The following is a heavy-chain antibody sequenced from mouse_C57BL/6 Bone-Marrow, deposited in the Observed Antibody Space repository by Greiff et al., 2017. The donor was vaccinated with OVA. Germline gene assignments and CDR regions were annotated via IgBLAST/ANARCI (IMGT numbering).Heavy chain of an antibody. Sequence: QVHVKQSGAELVRPGASVTLSCKASGYTFTDYEMHWVKQTPVHGLEWIGAIDPETGGTAYNQKFKGKAILTADKSSSTAYMELRSLTSEDSAVYYCTSGYYGSSPMDYWGQGTSVTVSS. D-gene: IGHD1-1*01. J-gene: IGHJ4*01. CDR2: IDPETGGT. V-gene: IGHV1-15*01. CDR3: TSGYYGSSPMDY. CDR1: GYTFTDYE.